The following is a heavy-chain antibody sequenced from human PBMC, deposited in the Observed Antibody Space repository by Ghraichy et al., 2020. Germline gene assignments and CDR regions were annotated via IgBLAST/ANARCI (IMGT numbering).Heavy chain of an antibody. J-gene: IGHJ4*02. V-gene: IGHV4-59*01. CDR3: ARGASEQWLVLLNY. CDR1: GGSISSYY. D-gene: IGHD6-19*01. Sequence: SETLSLTCTVSGGSISSYYWSWIRQPPGKGLEWIGYIYYSGSTNYNPSLKSRVTISVDTSKNQFSLKLSSVTAADTAVYYCARGASEQWLVLLNYWGQGTLVTVSS. CDR2: IYYSGST.